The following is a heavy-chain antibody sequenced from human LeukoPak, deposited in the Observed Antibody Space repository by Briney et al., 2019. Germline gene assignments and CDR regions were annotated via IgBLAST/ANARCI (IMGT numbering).Heavy chain of an antibody. CDR1: GFTFSSYA. Sequence: GGSLRLSCAASGFTFSSYAMSWVRQAPGKGLEWVSAISGSGGSTYYADSVKSRFTIARDNSKNTPYLQMNSLRAEDTAVYYCAKDGEDYYDSSGYTASDYWGQGTLVTVSS. CDR3: AKDGEDYYDSSGYTASDY. V-gene: IGHV3-23*01. J-gene: IGHJ4*02. D-gene: IGHD3-22*01. CDR2: ISGSGGST.